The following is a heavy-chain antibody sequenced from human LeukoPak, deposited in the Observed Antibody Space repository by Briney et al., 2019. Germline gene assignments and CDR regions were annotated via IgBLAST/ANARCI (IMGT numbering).Heavy chain of an antibody. J-gene: IGHJ5*02. CDR1: GFTFSSYW. V-gene: IGHV3-74*01. Sequence: GGSLRLSCAASGFTFSSYWMHWVRQAPGKGLVWVSRINSDGSSTSYADSVKGRFTISRDNAKNTLYLQMNSLRAEDTAVYYCAREAGDYGNRFDPWGQGTLVTVSS. CDR3: AREAGDYGNRFDP. CDR2: INSDGSST. D-gene: IGHD4-17*01.